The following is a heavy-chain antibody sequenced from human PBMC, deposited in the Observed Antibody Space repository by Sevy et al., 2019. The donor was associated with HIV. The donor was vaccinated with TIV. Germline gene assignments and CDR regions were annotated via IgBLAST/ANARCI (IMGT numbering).Heavy chain of an antibody. Sequence: GGYLRLSCAASGFTFSSYWMSWVRQAPGKGLEWVANIKQDGSEKYYVDSVKGRFTISRDNAKNSLYLQMNSLRAEDTAVYYCARDTLDWLLGYFDYWGQGTLVTVSS. V-gene: IGHV3-7*01. J-gene: IGHJ4*02. D-gene: IGHD3-9*01. CDR3: ARDTLDWLLGYFDY. CDR1: GFTFSSYW. CDR2: IKQDGSEK.